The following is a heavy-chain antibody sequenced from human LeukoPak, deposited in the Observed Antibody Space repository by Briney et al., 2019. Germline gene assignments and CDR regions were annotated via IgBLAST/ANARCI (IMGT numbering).Heavy chain of an antibody. Sequence: SETLSLTCTVSGYSISSGYYWGWIRQPPGKGLEWIGSIYHSGSTYYNPSLKSRVTISVDTSKNQFSLKLSSVTAADTAVYYCARDSYYYDSSGLDYWGQGTLVTVSS. CDR1: GYSISSGYY. CDR2: IYHSGST. J-gene: IGHJ4*02. CDR3: ARDSYYYDSSGLDY. D-gene: IGHD3-22*01. V-gene: IGHV4-38-2*02.